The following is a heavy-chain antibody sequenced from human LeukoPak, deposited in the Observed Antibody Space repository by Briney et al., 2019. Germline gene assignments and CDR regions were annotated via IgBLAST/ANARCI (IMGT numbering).Heavy chain of an antibody. J-gene: IGHJ5*02. D-gene: IGHD3-22*01. CDR3: ALYYYDSSGYYNWFDP. Sequence: PGGSLRLSCAASGFTVSRTYMSWVRQAPGKGLEWVSVIYSGGSTYYADSVKGRFTISRDNSKNTLYLQMNCLRAEDTAVYYCALYYYDSSGYYNWFDPWGQGTLVTVSS. CDR2: IYSGGST. CDR1: GFTVSRTY. V-gene: IGHV3-53*01.